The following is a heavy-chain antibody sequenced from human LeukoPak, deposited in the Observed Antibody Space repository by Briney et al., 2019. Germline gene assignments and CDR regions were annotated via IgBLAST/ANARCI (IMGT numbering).Heavy chain of an antibody. V-gene: IGHV3-15*05. Sequence: GGSLRLSCAASGFSLSNAWMSWVRRAPGKGLEWVGRVKSKTEGGTTDYVAPVKGRFSISRDDSKNTLYLQMNSLKTEDTAVYYCTLRLWEWGQGTLVTVSS. D-gene: IGHD1-26*01. J-gene: IGHJ4*02. CDR3: TLRLWE. CDR1: GFSLSNAW. CDR2: VKSKTEGGTT.